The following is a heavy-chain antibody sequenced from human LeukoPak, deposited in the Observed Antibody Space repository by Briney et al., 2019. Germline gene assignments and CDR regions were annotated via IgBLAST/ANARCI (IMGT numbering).Heavy chain of an antibody. J-gene: IGHJ4*02. CDR1: GYTFGSYD. CDR2: MNPGSGNT. D-gene: IGHD2/OR15-2a*01. V-gene: IGHV1-8*02. CDR3: ARMSGDAAFYFNRGYLFLCY. Sequence: ASVRVSCKASGYTFGSYDINWVRKATGQGLEWMGWMNPGSGNTGYAQRFQGRVTMTRDTSTNTASMELSGLRSEDTAICYRARMSGDAAFYFNRGYLFLCYWGQGTLVTVDS.